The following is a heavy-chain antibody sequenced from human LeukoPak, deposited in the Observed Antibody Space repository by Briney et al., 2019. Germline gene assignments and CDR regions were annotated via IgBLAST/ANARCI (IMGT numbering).Heavy chain of an antibody. D-gene: IGHD3-22*01. Sequence: SGPALVKPTQTLTLTCTFSGFSLNTRGMCVSWIRQPTGKALEWLARIDWDDDKYYTTSLKTRLTISKVTSNNQVVLTMTNMDPVDTATYYCARLPQYYYDSSDEGNWGQGTLVTVSS. J-gene: IGHJ4*02. V-gene: IGHV2-70*11. CDR2: IDWDDDK. CDR1: GFSLNTRGMC. CDR3: ARLPQYYYDSSDEGN.